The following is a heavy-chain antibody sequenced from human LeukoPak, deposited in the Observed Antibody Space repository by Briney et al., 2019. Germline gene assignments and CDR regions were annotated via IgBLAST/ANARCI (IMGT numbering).Heavy chain of an antibody. CDR1: GLTFSLYE. J-gene: IGHJ4*02. V-gene: IGHV3-48*03. D-gene: IGHD5-12*01. CDR3: ARVENSATRGFYFDY. CDR2: ISSSGSTI. Sequence: GGSLRLSCAASGLTFSLYEMNWVRQAPGKGPEWVSYISSSGSTIYYADSVKGRFSISRDNAKNSLNLQMNSLRAEDTAFYYCARVENSATRGFYFDYWGQGALVTVSS.